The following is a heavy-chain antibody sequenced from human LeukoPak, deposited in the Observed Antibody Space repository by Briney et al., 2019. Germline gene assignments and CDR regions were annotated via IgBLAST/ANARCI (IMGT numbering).Heavy chain of an antibody. CDR1: GFSLTTSGVG. Sequence: ESGPTLVKPTQTVTLTCTFSGFSLTTSGVGVGWIRQPPGKALEWLALIYWDDDKRYSPSLKSRVTIAKDTSKNQVVLTMTNMDPVDTATYYCSRTRRGQIGWTNDYWGQGTLVTVSS. CDR3: SRTRRGQIGWTNDY. J-gene: IGHJ4*02. D-gene: IGHD6-19*01. V-gene: IGHV2-5*02. CDR2: IYWDDDK.